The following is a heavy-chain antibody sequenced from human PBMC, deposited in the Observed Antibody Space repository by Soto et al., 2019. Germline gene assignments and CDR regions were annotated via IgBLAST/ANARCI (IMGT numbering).Heavy chain of an antibody. CDR1: GFTFSNYA. V-gene: IGHV3-23*01. CDR2: LSDGGGST. CDR3: AKVASSPGAFDI. Sequence: GGSLRLSCAASGFTFSNYAMSWVRQAPGKGLEWVSGLSDGGGSTFYADSVKGRFTISRDNSKNTLYLQMNSLRAEDTAVYYCAKVASSPGAFDIWGQGTMVTVSS. J-gene: IGHJ3*02.